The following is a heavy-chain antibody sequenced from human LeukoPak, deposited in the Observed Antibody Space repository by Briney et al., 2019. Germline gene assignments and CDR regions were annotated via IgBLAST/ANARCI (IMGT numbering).Heavy chain of an antibody. CDR3: ARGPPGIAVAGTANDY. CDR1: GGSISSGGYY. CDR2: IYYSGST. Sequence: MPSETLSLTCTVSGGSISSGGYYWSWIRQHPGKGLEWIGYIYYSGSTYYNPSLKSRVTISVDTSKNQFPLKLSSVTAADTAVYYCARGPPGIAVAGTANDYWGQGTLVTVSS. J-gene: IGHJ4*02. D-gene: IGHD6-19*01. V-gene: IGHV4-31*03.